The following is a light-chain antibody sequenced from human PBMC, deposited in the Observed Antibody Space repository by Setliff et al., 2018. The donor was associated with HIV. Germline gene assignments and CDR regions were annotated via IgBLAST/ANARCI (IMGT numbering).Light chain of an antibody. J-gene: IGLJ2*01. V-gene: IGLV2-23*02. CDR2: DVS. CDR1: PSDVGGFTL. Sequence: QSALSQPASVSGSPGQSITISCTGTPSDVGGFTLVSWYQKYPDRVPKLIIYDVSKRPSRVSDRFSGSKSANTASLTISGLQAEDEADYYCWSYAGSDTWIFGGGTQLTVL. CDR3: WSYAGSDTWI.